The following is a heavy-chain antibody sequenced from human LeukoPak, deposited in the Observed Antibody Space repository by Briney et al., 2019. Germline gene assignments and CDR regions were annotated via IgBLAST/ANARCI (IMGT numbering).Heavy chain of an antibody. V-gene: IGHV3-7*01. Sequence: PGGSLRLSCVASGFTFSNYWMSWVRQAPGKGLEWVANIKQDGSEKYYVDSVKGRFTISRDNAKSSLYLQMNSLRAEDTAVYYCARSKGPSSWYVPGTDFDYWGQGTLVTVSS. D-gene: IGHD6-13*01. CDR3: ARSKGPSSWYVPGTDFDY. CDR1: GFTFSNYW. CDR2: IKQDGSEK. J-gene: IGHJ4*02.